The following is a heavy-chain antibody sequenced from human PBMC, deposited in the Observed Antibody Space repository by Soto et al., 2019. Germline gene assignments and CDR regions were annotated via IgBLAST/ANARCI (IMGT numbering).Heavy chain of an antibody. CDR3: AGDPYYYGSAF. V-gene: IGHV3-11*01. CDR2: ISSSGTTM. CDR1: GFRFSDHY. J-gene: IGHJ4*02. Sequence: QVPLVESGGGLVEPGGSLRLSCAASGFRFSDHYMTWIRQAPGKGLEWVSKISSSGTTMYYADSVKGRFTVSRDNAKNSLYLEMNSLRAEDTAVYYCAGDPYYYGSAFWGQGTLVTVSS. D-gene: IGHD3-10*01.